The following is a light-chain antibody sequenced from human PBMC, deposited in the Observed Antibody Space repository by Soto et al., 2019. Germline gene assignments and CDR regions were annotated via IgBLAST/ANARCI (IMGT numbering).Light chain of an antibody. J-gene: IGLJ1*01. CDR1: SSDVGSYNL. V-gene: IGLV2-23*02. CDR2: EVS. CDR3: CSYAGSSFYV. Sequence: QSALTQPASVSGSPEQSITISCTGTSSDVGSYNLVSWYQQHPGKAPKLMIYEVSKRPSGVSNRFSGSKSGNTASLTISGLQAEDEADYYCCSYAGSSFYVFGTGTKVTVL.